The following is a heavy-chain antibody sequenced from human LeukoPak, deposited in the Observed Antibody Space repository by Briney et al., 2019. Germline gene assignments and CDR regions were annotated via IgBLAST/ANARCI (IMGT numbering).Heavy chain of an antibody. CDR3: AREIAVAAPDYFDY. Sequence: ASVKVSCKASGYTLTGYYMHWVRQAPGQGLEWMGWINPNSGGTNYAQKFQGRVTMTRDTSISTAYMELSRLRSDDTAVYYCAREIAVAAPDYFDYWGQGTLVTVSS. V-gene: IGHV1-2*02. CDR1: GYTLTGYY. D-gene: IGHD6-19*01. CDR2: INPNSGGT. J-gene: IGHJ4*02.